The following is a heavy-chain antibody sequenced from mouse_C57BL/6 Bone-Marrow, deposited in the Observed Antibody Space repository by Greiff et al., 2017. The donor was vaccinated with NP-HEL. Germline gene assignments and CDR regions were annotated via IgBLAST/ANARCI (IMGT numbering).Heavy chain of an antibody. J-gene: IGHJ4*01. CDR3: ALLEYAMDY. V-gene: IGHV1-82*01. CDR2: IYPGDGDT. D-gene: IGHD2-1*01. Sequence: VKLQQSGPELVKPGASVKISCKASGYAFSSSWMNWVKQRPGKGLEWIGRIYPGDGDTNYNGKFKGKATLTADKSSSTAYMQLSSLTSEDSAVYFCALLEYAMDYWGQGTSVTVSS. CDR1: GYAFSSSW.